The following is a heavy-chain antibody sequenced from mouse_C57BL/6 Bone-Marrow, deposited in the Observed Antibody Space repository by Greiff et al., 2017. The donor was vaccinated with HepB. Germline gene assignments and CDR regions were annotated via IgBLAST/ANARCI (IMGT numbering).Heavy chain of an antibody. Sequence: VQLQQSGPVLVKPGASVKMSCKASGYTFTDYYMNWVKQSHGKSLEWIGVINPYNGGTSYNQKFKGKATLTVDKSSSTAYMELNSLTSEDSAVYYCARGFRYAMDYWGQGTSVTVSS. V-gene: IGHV1-19*01. CDR1: GYTFTDYY. J-gene: IGHJ4*01. CDR2: INPYNGGT. CDR3: ARGFRYAMDY.